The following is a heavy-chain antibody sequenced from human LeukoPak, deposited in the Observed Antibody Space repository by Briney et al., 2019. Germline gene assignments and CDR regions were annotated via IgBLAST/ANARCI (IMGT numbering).Heavy chain of an antibody. CDR3: ARGGYDFWSGYSDYMDV. Sequence: ASVKVSCKASGYTFTSYGISWVRQAPGQGLEWMGWISAYNGNTNYAQKLQDRVTMTTDTSTSTAYMELRSLRSDDTAVYYCARGGYDFWSGYSDYMDVWGKGTTVTVSS. V-gene: IGHV1-18*01. CDR1: GYTFTSYG. CDR2: ISAYNGNT. J-gene: IGHJ6*03. D-gene: IGHD3-3*01.